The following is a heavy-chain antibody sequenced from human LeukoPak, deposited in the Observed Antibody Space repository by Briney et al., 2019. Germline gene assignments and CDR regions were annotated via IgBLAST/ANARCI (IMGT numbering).Heavy chain of an antibody. CDR3: AAQPCSVGRCYLDY. V-gene: IGHV3-30*04. J-gene: IGHJ4*02. CDR2: ISYHGRDT. CDR1: GVTFSSFA. D-gene: IGHD2-15*01. Sequence: PGGSLRLSCAASGVTFSSFAMHWVRQAPGKGLEWVAVISYHGRDTYYADSVKGRFTISRDNSKNTLYLQLNSLGAEDTAVYYCAAQPCSVGRCYLDYWGQGTLVTVPS.